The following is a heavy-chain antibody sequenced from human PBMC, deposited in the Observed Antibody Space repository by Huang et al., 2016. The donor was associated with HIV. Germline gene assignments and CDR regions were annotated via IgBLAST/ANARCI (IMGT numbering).Heavy chain of an antibody. CDR3: ARNHDFWRGRMFAISYFDV. V-gene: IGHV4-39*01. CDR1: GGSINTGRYY. Sequence: QMRFQESGPGLVKPSGTLSLTCNVSGGSINTGRYYWGWLRQPPGKGLERVGSRYYTGKMHYEPALKGRLTISADTSKNQFSLNLSSVTAADTAIYYCARNHDFWRGRMFAISYFDVWGRGTLVTVAS. CDR2: RYYTGKM. J-gene: IGHJ2*01. D-gene: IGHD3-3*01.